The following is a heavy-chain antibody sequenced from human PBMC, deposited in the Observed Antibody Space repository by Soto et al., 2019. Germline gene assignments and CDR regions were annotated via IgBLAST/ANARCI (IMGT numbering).Heavy chain of an antibody. J-gene: IGHJ4*02. CDR2: IYYSGGA. D-gene: IGHD2-15*01. CDR1: GGCTSSDNY. V-gene: IGHV4-59*04. Sequence: SETMSLTSTVSGGCTSSDNYWSWIRQPPGKGLEWIGHIYYSGGAYYNPSLKSRVTVSVDTSKNQLSLRVNSVTAADTAVYYCLRVGEAATRHTDFDSWGEGFLFTVSS. CDR3: LRVGEAATRHTDFDS.